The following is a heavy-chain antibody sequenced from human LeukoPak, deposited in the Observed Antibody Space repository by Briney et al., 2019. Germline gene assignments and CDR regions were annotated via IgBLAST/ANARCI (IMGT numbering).Heavy chain of an antibody. J-gene: IGHJ4*02. Sequence: GGSLRLSCAASGFTFSSYSMHWVRQAPGKGLEWVALILYDGSYKAYADSTEGRFAISRDNSKNTLYLQMDSLRGEDTAVYYCAKDLIRRSNRWYYFDSWGQGTVVTVSS. CDR1: GFTFSSYS. CDR2: ILYDGSYK. D-gene: IGHD1-14*01. CDR3: AKDLIRRSNRWYYFDS. V-gene: IGHV3-30*18.